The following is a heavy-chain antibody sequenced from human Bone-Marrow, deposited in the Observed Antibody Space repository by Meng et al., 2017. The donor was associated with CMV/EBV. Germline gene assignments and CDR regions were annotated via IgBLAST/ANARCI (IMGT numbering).Heavy chain of an antibody. J-gene: IGHJ6*02. CDR1: GYTFTGYY. Sequence: ASVKVFCKASGYTFTGYYMHWVRQAPGQGLEWMGWINPNSGGTNYAQKFQGRVTMTRDTSISTAYMELSRLRSDDTAVYYCARVGAKEYYYYGMDVWGQGTTVTVSS. V-gene: IGHV1-2*02. CDR3: ARVGAKEYYYYGMDV. CDR2: INPNSGGT.